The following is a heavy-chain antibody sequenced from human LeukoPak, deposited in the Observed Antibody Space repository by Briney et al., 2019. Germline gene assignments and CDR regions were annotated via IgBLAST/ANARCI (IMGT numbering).Heavy chain of an antibody. CDR2: INPNSGGT. CDR3: ARDYGFYSGLYFFDY. J-gene: IGHJ4*02. V-gene: IGHV1-2*02. CDR1: GYTFTGHY. Sequence: ASVKVSCKSSGYTFTGHYIHWVRQAPGQGLEWVGWINPNSGGTRYAQKFQGRVTMTRDTSITTAYMDLSRLRSDDTALYSCARDYGFYSGLYFFDYWGQGTLVTVSS. D-gene: IGHD1-26*01.